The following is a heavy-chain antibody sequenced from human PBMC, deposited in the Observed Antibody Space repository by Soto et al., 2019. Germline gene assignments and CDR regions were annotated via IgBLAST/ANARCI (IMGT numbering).Heavy chain of an antibody. CDR1: GYTFADYA. D-gene: IGHD6-19*01. J-gene: IGHJ4*02. Sequence: QVQLLQSGAEVKKPGASVKVSCKASGYTFADYAIHWVRLAPGQSLEWMGWINGGDGGTKYSQNFQDRVTFTRDTSATTAYMELNSLSSEDTAVYYCAKSSGWYALHYWGQGTLVTVSS. V-gene: IGHV1-3*01. CDR3: AKSSGWYALHY. CDR2: INGGDGGT.